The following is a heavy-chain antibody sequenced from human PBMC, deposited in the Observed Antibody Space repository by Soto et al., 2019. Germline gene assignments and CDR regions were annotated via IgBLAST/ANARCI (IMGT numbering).Heavy chain of an antibody. CDR3: ARHQFDCSGGSCSDY. V-gene: IGHV4-59*08. D-gene: IGHD2-15*01. Sequence: PSETLSLTCTVSGGSISSYYWSWIRQPPGKGLEWIGYIYYSGSTNYNPSLKSRVTISVDTSKNQFSLRLSSVTAADTAVYYCARHQFDCSGGSCSDYWGQGTLVTVSS. CDR2: IYYSGST. CDR1: GGSISSYY. J-gene: IGHJ4*02.